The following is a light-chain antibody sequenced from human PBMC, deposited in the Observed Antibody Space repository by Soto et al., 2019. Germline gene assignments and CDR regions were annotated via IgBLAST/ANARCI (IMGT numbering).Light chain of an antibody. CDR1: SSVVGGYNY. CDR3: TSYTISGTYV. Sequence: QSALTQPASLSGSPGQSITISCTGTSSVVGGYNYVSWHQQHPGKAPKLTIYGVSSRPSGVSNRFSASKSGNTASLTISGLQAEDEADYYCTSYTISGTYVFGIGTKVT. CDR2: GVS. J-gene: IGLJ1*01. V-gene: IGLV2-14*01.